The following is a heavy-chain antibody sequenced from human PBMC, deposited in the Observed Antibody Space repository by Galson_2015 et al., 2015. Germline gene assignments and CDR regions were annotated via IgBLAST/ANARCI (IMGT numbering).Heavy chain of an antibody. V-gene: IGHV3-21*01. CDR2: ISSSSSYI. D-gene: IGHD6-6*01. J-gene: IGHJ6*02. Sequence: SLRLSCAASGFTFSSYSMNWVRQAPGKGLEWVSSISSSSSYIYYADSVKGRFTISRDNAKNSLYLQMNSLRAEDTAVYYCARDLSDSSSSYWYYYYYGMDVWGQGTTVTVSS. CDR3: ARDLSDSSSSYWYYYYYGMDV. CDR1: GFTFSSYS.